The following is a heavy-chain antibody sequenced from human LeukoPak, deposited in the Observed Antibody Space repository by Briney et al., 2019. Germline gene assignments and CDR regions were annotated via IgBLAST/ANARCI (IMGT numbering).Heavy chain of an antibody. V-gene: IGHV1-8*03. J-gene: IGHJ3*02. Sequence: ASVKVSCKASGYTFTGYYMHWVRQATGQGLEWMGWMNPNSGNTGYAQKFQGRVTITRNTSISTAYMELSSLRSEDTAVYYCARRERRRAFDIWGQGTMVTVSS. D-gene: IGHD1-1*01. CDR3: ARRERRRAFDI. CDR2: MNPNSGNT. CDR1: GYTFTGYY.